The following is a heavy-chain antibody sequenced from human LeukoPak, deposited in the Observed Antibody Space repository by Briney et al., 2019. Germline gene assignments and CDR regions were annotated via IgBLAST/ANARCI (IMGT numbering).Heavy chain of an antibody. D-gene: IGHD6-19*01. Sequence: TSETLSLTCAVYGGSFSGYYWSWIRQPPGKGLEWIGEINHSGSTNYNPSLKCRVTISVDTSKNQFSLKLSSVTAADTAVYYCARRWQWLAPFDYWGQGTLVTVSS. CDR2: INHSGST. V-gene: IGHV4-34*01. J-gene: IGHJ4*02. CDR1: GGSFSGYY. CDR3: ARRWQWLAPFDY.